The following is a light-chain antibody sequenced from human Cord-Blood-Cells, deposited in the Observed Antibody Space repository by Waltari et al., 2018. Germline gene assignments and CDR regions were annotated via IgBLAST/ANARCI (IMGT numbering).Light chain of an antibody. V-gene: IGKV1-39*01. CDR2: AAS. J-gene: IGKJ4*01. CDR1: QSISSY. Sequence: DIQMTQSPYSLSASVGDRVTITCRASQSISSYLNWYQQKPGKAPKLLIYAASSLQSGVPSRFSGSGSGTDFTLTISSLQPEDFATYYCQQSYSTPLFGGGTKVESK. CDR3: QQSYSTPL.